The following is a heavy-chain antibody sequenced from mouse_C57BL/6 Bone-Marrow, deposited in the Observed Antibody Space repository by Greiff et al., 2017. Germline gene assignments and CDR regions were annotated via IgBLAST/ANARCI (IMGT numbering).Heavy chain of an antibody. CDR3: TTIHYYGSSYTWFAY. Sequence: VQLQQSGAELVRPGASVKLSCTASGFNIKDYYMHWVKQRPEQGLEWIGRIDPEDGDTEYAPKFQGKATMTADTSSNPAYLQLSSLTSEDTAVXYCTTIHYYGSSYTWFAYWGQGTLVTVSA. J-gene: IGHJ3*01. D-gene: IGHD1-1*01. V-gene: IGHV14-1*01. CDR1: GFNIKDYY. CDR2: IDPEDGDT.